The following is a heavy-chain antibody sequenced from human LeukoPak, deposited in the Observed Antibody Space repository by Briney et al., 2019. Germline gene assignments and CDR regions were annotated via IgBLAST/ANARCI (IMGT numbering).Heavy chain of an antibody. J-gene: IGHJ4*02. CDR3: AKDLSALD. CDR1: GFTFTSNG. CDR2: ISGSGGST. V-gene: IGHV3-23*01. D-gene: IGHD5/OR15-5a*01. Sequence: GGSLSFSFAAPGFTFTSNGLGWVGQAPGKGLEWVSAISGSGGSTYYADSVKGRFTISRDNSKNTLYLQMNSLRAEDTAVYYCAKDLSALDWGQGTLVTVSS.